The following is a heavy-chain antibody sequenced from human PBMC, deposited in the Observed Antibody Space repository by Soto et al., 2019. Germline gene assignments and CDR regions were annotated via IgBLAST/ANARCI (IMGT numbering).Heavy chain of an antibody. D-gene: IGHD6-6*01. CDR1: GFTFSSYS. J-gene: IGHJ6*02. CDR3: ARDRIAARAGGYYGMDV. V-gene: IGHV3-48*02. Sequence: EVQLVESGGGLVQPGGSLRLSCAASGFTFSSYSMNWVRQAPGKGLEWVSYISSSSSTIYYADSVKGRFTISRDNAKNSLYLQMNSLRDEDTAVYYCARDRIAARAGGYYGMDVWGQGTTVTVSS. CDR2: ISSSSSTI.